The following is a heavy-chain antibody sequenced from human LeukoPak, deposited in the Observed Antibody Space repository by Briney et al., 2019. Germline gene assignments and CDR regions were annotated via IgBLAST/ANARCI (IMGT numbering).Heavy chain of an antibody. CDR1: GYTFTGYY. D-gene: IGHD6-19*01. CDR3: ARNIRPGIAVAGTDY. V-gene: IGHV1-46*01. J-gene: IGHJ4*02. CDR2: INPSGGST. Sequence: ASVKVSCKASGYTFTGYYMHWVRQAPGQGLEWMGIINPSGGSTSYAQKFQGRVTMTRDTSTSTVYMELSSLRSEDTAVYYCARNIRPGIAVAGTDYWGQGTLVTVSS.